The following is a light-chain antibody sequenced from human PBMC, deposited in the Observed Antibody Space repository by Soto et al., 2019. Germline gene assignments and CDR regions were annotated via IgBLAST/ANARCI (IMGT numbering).Light chain of an antibody. J-gene: IGLJ1*01. CDR2: NVS. CDR1: SSDFNYYNS. CDR3: TSYTSSSTYV. Sequence: QSALTQPASVSGSPGQSITISCSGTSSDFNYYNSVSWYQHHPGKAPKLMIYNVSNRPSGVSSRFSGSKSGNTAPLTISGLQAEDEADYYCTSYTSSSTYVFGTGTKVTVL. V-gene: IGLV2-14*03.